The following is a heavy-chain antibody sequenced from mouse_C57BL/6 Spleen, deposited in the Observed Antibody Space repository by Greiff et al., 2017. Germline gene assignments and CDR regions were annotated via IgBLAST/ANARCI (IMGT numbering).Heavy chain of an antibody. V-gene: IGHV1-82*01. CDR3: VTFITTVVASDY. D-gene: IGHD1-1*01. CDR2: IYPGDGDT. CDR1: GYAFSSSW. Sequence: QVQLQQSGPELVKPGASVKISCKASGYAFSSSWMNWVKQRPGKGLEWIGRIYPGDGDTNYNGKFKGKATLTADKSSSPAYMQLSSLSSEDSAVYFCVTFITTVVASDYWGQGTTLTVSS. J-gene: IGHJ2*01.